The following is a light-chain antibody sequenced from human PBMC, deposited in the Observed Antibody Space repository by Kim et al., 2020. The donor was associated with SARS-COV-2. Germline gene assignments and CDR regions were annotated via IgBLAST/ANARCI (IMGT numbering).Light chain of an antibody. CDR1: SSDVGGYKY. CDR3: SSYAGSNSYV. Sequence: QSALTQPPAASGSPGQSVTISCTGTSSDVGGYKYVSWYQHHPGKAPKLMIYEVNKRPSGVPDRFSGSKSGNTASLTVSGLQAEDEADYYCSSYAGSNSYVFGSGTQVTVL. CDR2: EVN. J-gene: IGLJ1*01. V-gene: IGLV2-8*01.